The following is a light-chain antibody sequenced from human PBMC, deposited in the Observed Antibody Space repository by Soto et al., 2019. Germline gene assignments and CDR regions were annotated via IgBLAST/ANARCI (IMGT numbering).Light chain of an antibody. CDR1: QSVSSSY. V-gene: IGKV3-20*01. CDR2: GAS. CDR3: QQYGSYKWT. J-gene: IGKJ1*01. Sequence: ELLLTQSPGTLSLSPGDRATLSCRASQSVSSSYLAWYQQKPGQAPRLLIYGASSRATGIPDRLSGSGSGTDLTLTISRLEPEDFAVYYCQQYGSYKWTCGQGTKVDIK.